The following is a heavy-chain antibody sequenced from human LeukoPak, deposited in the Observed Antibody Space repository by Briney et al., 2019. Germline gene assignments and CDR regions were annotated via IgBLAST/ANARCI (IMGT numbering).Heavy chain of an antibody. Sequence: PGGSLRLSCAASGFTFSSYSMNWVRQAPGKGLEWVSYISSSSSTIYYADSVKGRFTISRDNAKNSLYLQMNSLRAEDTAVYYCARDPPWASSRVVPAAMDYWGQGTLVTVSS. CDR3: ARDPPWASSRVVPAAMDY. D-gene: IGHD2-2*01. CDR1: GFTFSSYS. CDR2: ISSSSSTI. J-gene: IGHJ4*02. V-gene: IGHV3-48*04.